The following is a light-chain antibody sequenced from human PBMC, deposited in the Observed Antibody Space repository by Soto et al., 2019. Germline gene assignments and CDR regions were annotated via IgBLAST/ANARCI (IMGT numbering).Light chain of an antibody. Sequence: QSVLPHPPSASRSPGHSVTISFTGTSSYVGGYDYVSWYQQHPVKAPKLMIYEVTIRPSGVSDRFSGSKSGNTASLTASGLQAEDEADYYCSSYTGGNPSYVFGTGTKVTVL. CDR1: SSYVGGYDY. CDR2: EVT. CDR3: SSYTGGNPSYV. J-gene: IGLJ1*01. V-gene: IGLV2-8*01.